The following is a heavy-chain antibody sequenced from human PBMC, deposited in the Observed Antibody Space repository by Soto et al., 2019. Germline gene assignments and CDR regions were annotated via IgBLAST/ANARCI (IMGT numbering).Heavy chain of an antibody. D-gene: IGHD3-3*01. V-gene: IGHV1-46*01. CDR2: INPHGGST. CDR3: ARSSGGNFGIIIEGSNWFDP. J-gene: IGHJ5*02. Sequence: GASVKVSCKAPGDTFTSYYLNWVRQAPGQGLEWMGVINPHGGSTKYAQKFQGRITMTRDTSSRTIYMELSSLRTDDTAIYYCARSSGGNFGIIIEGSNWFDPWGQGTLVTVSS. CDR1: GDTFTSYY.